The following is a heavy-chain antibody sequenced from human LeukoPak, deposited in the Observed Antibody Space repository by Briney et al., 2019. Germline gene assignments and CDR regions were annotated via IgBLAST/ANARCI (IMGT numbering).Heavy chain of an antibody. CDR3: ARGNTEFWGYYYYYYYMDV. V-gene: IGHV4-39*01. Sequence: PSETLSLTCNVSGVSISSSSYYWGWIRQPPGKGLEWIGSIYSSGSTYYNSSLKSRVTISIDTSKNQVSLKMSSVTAADTAVYYCARGNTEFWGYYYYYYYMDVWGKGTTVTISS. CDR2: IYSSGST. D-gene: IGHD3-16*01. CDR1: GVSISSSSYY. J-gene: IGHJ6*03.